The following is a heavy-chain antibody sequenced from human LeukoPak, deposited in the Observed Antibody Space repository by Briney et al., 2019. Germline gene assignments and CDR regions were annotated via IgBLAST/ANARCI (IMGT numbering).Heavy chain of an antibody. CDR3: ARARDGHINNWFDP. J-gene: IGHJ5*02. Sequence: PSETLSLTCTVSGGSINSYYWSWIRQPPGKGLEWIGYIYYSGSTNYNPSLKSRVTISVDTSRNQFSLKMSSVTAADTAVYYCARARDGHINNWFDPWGPGTLVTVSS. CDR2: IYYSGST. V-gene: IGHV4-59*01. D-gene: IGHD5-24*01. CDR1: GGSINSYY.